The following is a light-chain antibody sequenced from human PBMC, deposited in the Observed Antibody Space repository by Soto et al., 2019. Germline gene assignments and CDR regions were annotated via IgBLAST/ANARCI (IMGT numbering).Light chain of an antibody. V-gene: IGKV3-15*01. CDR1: QSVGTT. CDR3: QQYDNWPRT. CDR2: DAS. Sequence: EIVMTHSPVTLSVSPGEIVTLSCRASQSVGTTVAWYQQKSGQAPRLLIYDASTRATGIPSRFSGSGSGTEFTLTISSLKSEDFAVYYCQQYDNWPRTFGQGTKVDIK. J-gene: IGKJ1*01.